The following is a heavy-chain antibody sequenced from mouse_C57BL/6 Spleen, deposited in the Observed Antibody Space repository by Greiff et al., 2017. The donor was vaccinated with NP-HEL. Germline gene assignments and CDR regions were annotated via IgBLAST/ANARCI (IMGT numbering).Heavy chain of an antibody. J-gene: IGHJ3*01. V-gene: IGHV1-15*01. CDR1: GYTFTDYE. D-gene: IGHD2-3*01. CDR3: TRPIYDGYYLFAY. CDR2: IDPETGGT. Sequence: QVQLKESGAELVRPGASVTLSCKASGYTFTDYEMHWVKQTPVHGLEWIGAIDPETGGTAYNQKFKGKAILTADKSSSTAYMELRSLTSEDSAVYYCTRPIYDGYYLFAYWGQGTLVTVSA.